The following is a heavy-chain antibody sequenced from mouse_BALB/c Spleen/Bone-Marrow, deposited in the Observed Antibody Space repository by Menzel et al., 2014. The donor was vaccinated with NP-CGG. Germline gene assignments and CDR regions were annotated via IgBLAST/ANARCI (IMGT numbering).Heavy chain of an antibody. J-gene: IGHJ1*01. Sequence: EVKVIESGGGLVQPGGSLKLPCAASGFDFSRYWMTWVRQAPGKGLEWIGEINPDSRTINYTPSLKDKFIISRDNAKNTPYLQMSKVRPEDTALYYCARPGYYGYQNVWGAGTTVTVSS. CDR3: ARPGYYGYQNV. CDR2: INPDSRTI. D-gene: IGHD1-2*01. CDR1: GFDFSRYW. V-gene: IGHV4-1*02.